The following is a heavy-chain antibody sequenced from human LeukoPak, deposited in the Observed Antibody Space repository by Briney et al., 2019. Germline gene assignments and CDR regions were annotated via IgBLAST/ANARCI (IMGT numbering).Heavy chain of an antibody. D-gene: IGHD6-13*01. CDR3: ARPAAAGSPTPGY. V-gene: IGHV3-21*01. CDR1: GFTVSSNY. Sequence: GGSLRLSCAASGFTVSSNYMSWVRQAPGKGLEWVSSISSSSSYIYYADSVKGRFTISRDNAKNSLYLQMNSLRAEDTAVYYCARPAAAGSPTPGYWGQGTLVTVSS. CDR2: ISSSSSYI. J-gene: IGHJ4*02.